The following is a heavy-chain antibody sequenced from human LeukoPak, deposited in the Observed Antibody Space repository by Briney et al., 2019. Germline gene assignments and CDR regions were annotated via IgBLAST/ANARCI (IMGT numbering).Heavy chain of an antibody. J-gene: IGHJ4*02. Sequence: SGGSLRLSCAASGFTFSIHAMSWVRQAPGKGLEWVSVISGSGGSTYYADSVKGRFTISRDNSKNTLYLQMNSLRAEDTAVYYCASTGSAAAVGYWGQGTLVTVSS. V-gene: IGHV3-23*01. CDR3: ASTGSAAAVGY. CDR2: ISGSGGST. D-gene: IGHD6-13*01. CDR1: GFTFSIHA.